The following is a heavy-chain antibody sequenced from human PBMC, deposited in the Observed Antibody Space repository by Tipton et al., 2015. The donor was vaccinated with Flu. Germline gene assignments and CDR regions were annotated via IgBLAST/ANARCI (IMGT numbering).Heavy chain of an antibody. V-gene: IGHV3-30*02. Sequence: QLVQSGGGVVQPGGSLRLSCAASGFTFSSFGMHWVRQAPGKGLEWVAFIRHDGTHTYFADSVKGRFTISRDNSKNTLYLQMNSLRTEDTAVYYCARSFGPQNYYNGAYFLHWGQGTLVTVSA. D-gene: IGHD3-10*01. CDR3: ARSFGPQNYYNGAYFLH. J-gene: IGHJ1*01. CDR2: IRHDGTHT. CDR1: GFTFSSFG.